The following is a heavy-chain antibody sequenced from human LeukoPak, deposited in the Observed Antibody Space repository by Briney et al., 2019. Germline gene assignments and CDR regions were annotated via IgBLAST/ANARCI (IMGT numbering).Heavy chain of an antibody. CDR1: GFTFSSYA. D-gene: IGHD2-2*01. CDR3: AKGGYRSSTSLQNWFDS. J-gene: IGHJ5*01. CDR2: ISGSAETT. Sequence: PGGSLRLSCAASGFTFSSYATNWVRQAPGKGLEWVSSISGSAETTFYADSLKGRFTISRDNSKNTLYLQMNSLRAEDTAVYYCAKGGYRSSTSLQNWFDSWGQGTLVTVSS. V-gene: IGHV3-23*01.